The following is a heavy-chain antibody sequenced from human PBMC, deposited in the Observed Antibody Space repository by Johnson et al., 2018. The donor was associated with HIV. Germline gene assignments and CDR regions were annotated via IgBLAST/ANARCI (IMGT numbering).Heavy chain of an antibody. D-gene: IGHD1-26*01. CDR3: TTESASVGTNYAFDI. CDR2: VSYDGSNK. V-gene: IGHV3-30*19. CDR1: GFTFSNYG. J-gene: IGHJ3*02. Sequence: QVQLVESGGGVVQPGGSLRLSCAASGFTFSNYGMHWVRQAPGKGLEWVAVVSYDGSNKYYADSVKGRFTISRDDSKNTLYLQMNSLKTEDTAVYYCTTESASVGTNYAFDIWGQGTMVTVSS.